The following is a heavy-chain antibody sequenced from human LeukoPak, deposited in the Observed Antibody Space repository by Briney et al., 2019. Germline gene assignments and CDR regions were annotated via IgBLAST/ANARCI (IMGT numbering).Heavy chain of an antibody. J-gene: IGHJ4*02. V-gene: IGHV3-23*01. CDR1: GFTFSSYA. CDR2: ISGSGGST. CDR3: AKERVRYSYGYSSFDY. Sequence: GGSLRLSCAASGFTFSSYAMSWVCQAPGKGLEWVSAISGSGGSTYYADSVKGRFTISRDNSKNTLYLQMNSLRAEDTAVYYCAKERVRYSYGYSSFDYWGQGTLVTVSS. D-gene: IGHD5-18*01.